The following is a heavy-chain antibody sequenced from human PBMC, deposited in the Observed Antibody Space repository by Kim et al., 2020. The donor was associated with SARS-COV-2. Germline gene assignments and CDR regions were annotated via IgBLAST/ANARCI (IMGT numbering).Heavy chain of an antibody. D-gene: IGHD2-15*01. J-gene: IGHJ6*02. V-gene: IGHV1-69*01. CDR3: AREVVAATPGYYGMDV. Sequence: NFQGRVTITADEATSTAYMELSSLRSEDTAVYYCAREVVAATPGYYGMDVWGQGTTVTVSS.